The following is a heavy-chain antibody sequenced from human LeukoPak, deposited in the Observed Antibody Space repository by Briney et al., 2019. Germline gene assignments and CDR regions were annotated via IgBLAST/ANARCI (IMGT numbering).Heavy chain of an antibody. J-gene: IGHJ6*03. V-gene: IGHV3-30*02. CDR1: GFTFSSYG. Sequence: GGSLRLSCAASGFTFSSYGMHWVRQAPGKGLEWVAFIRYDGNNKYYADSVKGRFTISRDNSKNTLYLQMNSLRAEDTAVYYCAKRLYVGASIDYYYMDVWGKGTTVTISS. CDR3: AKRLYVGASIDYYYMDV. D-gene: IGHD1-26*01. CDR2: IRYDGNNK.